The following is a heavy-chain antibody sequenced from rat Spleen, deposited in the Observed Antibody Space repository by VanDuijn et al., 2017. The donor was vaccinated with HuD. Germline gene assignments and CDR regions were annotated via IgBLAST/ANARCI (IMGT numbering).Heavy chain of an antibody. CDR3: ASSSGD. J-gene: IGHJ2*01. D-gene: IGHD1-1*01. CDR1: GFTFSDYW. CDR2: ISNTGDST. V-gene: IGHV5-31*01. Sequence: EVQLVESGGGLVQPGRSMKLSCVASGFTFSDYWMTWIRQAPGKGLEWVTSISNTGDSTYYPDSVKGRFTISRDDAKSTLYLQMDSLRSEDTATYYCASSSGDGGQGVMVTVSS.